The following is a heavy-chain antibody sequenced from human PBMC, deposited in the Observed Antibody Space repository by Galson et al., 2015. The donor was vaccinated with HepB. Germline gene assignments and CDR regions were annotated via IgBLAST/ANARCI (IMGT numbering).Heavy chain of an antibody. Sequence: SVKVSCKASGGTFSSYAISWVRQAPGQGLEWMGGIIPIFGTANYAQKFQGRVMITADESTSTAYMELSSLRSEDTAVYYCARSPHTKDCGGDCYLVDYWGQGTLVTVSS. CDR3: ARSPHTKDCGGDCYLVDY. CDR2: IIPIFGTA. J-gene: IGHJ4*02. D-gene: IGHD2-21*02. CDR1: GGTFSSYA. V-gene: IGHV1-69*13.